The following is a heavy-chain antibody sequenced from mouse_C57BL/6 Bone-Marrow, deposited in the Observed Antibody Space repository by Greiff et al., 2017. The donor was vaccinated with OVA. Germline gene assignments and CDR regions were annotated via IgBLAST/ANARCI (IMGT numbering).Heavy chain of an antibody. V-gene: IGHV14-4*01. CDR1: GFNIKDDY. J-gene: IGHJ2*01. Sequence: VQLQQSGAELVRPGASVKLSCTASGFNIKDDYMHWVKQRPEQGLEWIGWIDPENGDTESASKFQGKATITADTSSNTAYLQLSSLTSEDTADYYCTSYGNFDDWGQGTTLTVSS. D-gene: IGHD2-1*01. CDR3: TSYGNFDD. CDR2: IDPENGDT.